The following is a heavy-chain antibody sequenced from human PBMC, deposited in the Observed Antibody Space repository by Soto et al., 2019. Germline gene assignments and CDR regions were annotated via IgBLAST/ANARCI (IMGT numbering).Heavy chain of an antibody. V-gene: IGHV3-23*01. CDR3: ARGRYLDSSDYWVANLPFDH. CDR1: GFTFNSYV. J-gene: IGHJ4*02. Sequence: SGGSLRLSCAASGFTFNSYVMTWVRQAPGEGLEWVSSISRSGRGSAYYADSVKGRFTISRDNSENTLFLQMNNLRDEDTALYYCARGRYLDSSDYWVANLPFDHWDLGTLVTVSS. D-gene: IGHD3-22*01. CDR2: ISRSGRGSA.